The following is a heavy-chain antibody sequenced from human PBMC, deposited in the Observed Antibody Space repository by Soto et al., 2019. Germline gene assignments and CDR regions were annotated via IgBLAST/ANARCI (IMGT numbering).Heavy chain of an antibody. J-gene: IGHJ2*01. CDR2: IVVGSGNT. V-gene: IGHV1-58*02. CDR3: ARVGRPPLGYWYFDL. Sequence: SVKVSCKASGFTFTSSAMQWVRQARGQRLEWIGWIVVGSGNTNYAQKFQGRVTITRDTSASTAYMELSSLRSEDTAVYYCARVGRPPLGYWYFDLWGRGTLVTVSS. CDR1: GFTFTSSA. D-gene: IGHD1-26*01.